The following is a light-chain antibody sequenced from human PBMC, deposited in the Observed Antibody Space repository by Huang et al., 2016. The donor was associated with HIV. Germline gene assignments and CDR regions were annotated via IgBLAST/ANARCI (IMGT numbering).Light chain of an antibody. J-gene: IGKJ1*01. CDR3: MQALQAPPT. CDR1: QSLLHSSGYNY. Sequence: DIVLTQSPLSLPVTPGEPASISCRSSQSLLHSSGYNYVDWYVQKPGQSPQLLIFVGSNRASGVPGRFSGSGSGTDFTLRISGVEAEDVGVYYCMQALQAPPTFGQGTKVEIK. CDR2: VGS. V-gene: IGKV2-28*01.